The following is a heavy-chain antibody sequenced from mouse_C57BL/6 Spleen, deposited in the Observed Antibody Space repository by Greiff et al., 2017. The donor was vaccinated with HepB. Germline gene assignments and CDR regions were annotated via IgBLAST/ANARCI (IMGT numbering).Heavy chain of an antibody. V-gene: IGHV10-1*01. CDR2: IRSKSNNYAT. CDR3: VGGYYSHYYAMDY. D-gene: IGHD2-3*01. Sequence: EVQGVESGGGLVQPKGSLKLSCAASGFSFNTYAMNWVRQAPGKGLEWVARIRSKSNNYATYYADSVKDRFTISRDDSESMLYLQMNNLKTEDTAMYYCVGGYYSHYYAMDYWGQGTSVTVSS. CDR1: GFSFNTYA. J-gene: IGHJ4*01.